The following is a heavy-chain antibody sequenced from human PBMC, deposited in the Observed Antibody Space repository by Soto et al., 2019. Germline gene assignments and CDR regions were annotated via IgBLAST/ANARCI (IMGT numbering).Heavy chain of an antibody. D-gene: IGHD5-18*01. J-gene: IGHJ3*02. CDR2: ISAYNGNT. CDR3: ARVPRVIQLWPGGAFDI. Sequence: QVQLVQSGAEVKKPGASVKVSCKASGYTFTSYGISWVRQAPGQGLEWMGWISAYNGNTNYAQKLQGRDTMTTDTSTSTAYMELRSLRSDDTAVYYCARVPRVIQLWPGGAFDIWGQGTMVTVSS. V-gene: IGHV1-18*01. CDR1: GYTFTSYG.